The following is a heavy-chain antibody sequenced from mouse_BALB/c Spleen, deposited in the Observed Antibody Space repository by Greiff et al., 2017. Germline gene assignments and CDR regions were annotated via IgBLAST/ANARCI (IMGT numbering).Heavy chain of an antibody. J-gene: IGHJ1*01. CDR3: ARGWRYFDV. Sequence: EVNVVESGGGLVQPGGSLRLSCATSGFTFTDYYMSWVRQPPGKALEWLGFIRNKANGYTTEYSASVTGRFTISRDNSQSILYLQMNTLRAEDSATYYCARGWRYFDVWGAGTTVTVSS. CDR1: GFTFTDYY. V-gene: IGHV7-3*02. D-gene: IGHD1-1*02. CDR2: IRNKANGYTT.